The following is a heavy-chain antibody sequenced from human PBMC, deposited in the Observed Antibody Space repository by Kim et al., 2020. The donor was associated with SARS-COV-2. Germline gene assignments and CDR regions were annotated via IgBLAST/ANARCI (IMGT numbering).Heavy chain of an antibody. CDR2: IYFRGST. Sequence: SETLSLTCTVAGGSISTDTYYWGWIRQPPGKGLEWIGSIYFRGSTYYNPSLKSRVIISIDTSKNQFSLNLTSVTAADTAVYYCATTGNYGMDVWGQGTTVTVSS. V-gene: IGHV4-39*01. J-gene: IGHJ6*02. D-gene: IGHD1-1*01. CDR3: ATTGNYGMDV. CDR1: GGSISTDTYY.